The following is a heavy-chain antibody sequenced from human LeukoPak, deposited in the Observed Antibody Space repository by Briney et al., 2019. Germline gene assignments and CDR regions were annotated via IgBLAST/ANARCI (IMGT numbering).Heavy chain of an antibody. CDR2: IYSSGSA. CDR3: TRTFLSGDGYKVGYFDY. D-gene: IGHD5-24*01. CDR1: GLTVSSTY. V-gene: IGHV3-53*01. Sequence: GGSLRLSCAASGLTVSSTYMSWVRQAPGKGLEWVSLIYSSGSAYYADSVKGRFTISRDNSKNTLFLQMNSLTAEDTTMYYCTRTFLSGDGYKVGYFDYWGQGTLVTVSS. J-gene: IGHJ4*02.